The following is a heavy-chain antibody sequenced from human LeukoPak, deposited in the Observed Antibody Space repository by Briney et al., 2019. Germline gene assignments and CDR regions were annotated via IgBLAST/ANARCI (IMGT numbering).Heavy chain of an antibody. V-gene: IGHV3-13*01. D-gene: IGHD6-6*01. CDR2: IGTAGDT. J-gene: IGHJ4*02. Sequence: GALRLSCAASGFTFSSHDMHWVRQATGKGLEWVSAIGTAGDTYYPGSVKGRFTISRENAKNSLYLQMNSLRAEDTAVYYCARARFSSSSSDYWGQGTLVTVSS. CDR3: ARARFSSSSSDY. CDR1: GFTFSSHD.